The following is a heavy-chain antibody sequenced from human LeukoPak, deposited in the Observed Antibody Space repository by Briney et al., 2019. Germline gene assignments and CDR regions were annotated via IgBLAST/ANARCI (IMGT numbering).Heavy chain of an antibody. CDR3: ARGLWYYGSGEVGFDP. Sequence: GGSLRLSCAASGFTFSSYAMHWVRQAPGKGLEWAAVISYDGSNKYYADSVKGRFTISRDNSKNTLYLQMNSLRAEDTAVYYCARGLWYYGSGEVGFDPWGQGTLVTVSS. CDR1: GFTFSSYA. CDR2: ISYDGSNK. J-gene: IGHJ5*02. V-gene: IGHV3-30*04. D-gene: IGHD3-10*01.